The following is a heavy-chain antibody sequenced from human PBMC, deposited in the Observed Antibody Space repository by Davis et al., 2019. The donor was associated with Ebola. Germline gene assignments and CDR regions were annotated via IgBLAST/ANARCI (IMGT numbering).Heavy chain of an antibody. J-gene: IGHJ1*01. CDR3: ATSRCLLVAGTWYFHH. D-gene: IGHD6-19*01. CDR1: GGTFSSYT. V-gene: IGHV1-69*02. CDR2: IIPILGIA. Sequence: SVKVSCKASGGTFSSYTISWVRQAPGQGLEWMGRIIPILGIANYAQKFQGRVTITADKSTSTAYMELSSLRSEDTAVYYCATSRCLLVAGTWYFHHWGQGTLVTVSS.